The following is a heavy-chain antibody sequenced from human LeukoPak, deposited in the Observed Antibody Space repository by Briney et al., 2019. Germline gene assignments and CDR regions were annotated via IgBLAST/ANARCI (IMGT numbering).Heavy chain of an antibody. CDR1: GFTFSSYA. CDR3: ARRGTVTSYRYFDY. CDR2: ISSSGSTI. J-gene: IGHJ4*02. D-gene: IGHD4-11*01. V-gene: IGHV3-48*04. Sequence: GGSLRLSCAASGFTFSSYAMSWVRQAPGKGLEWVSYISSSGSTIYYADSVKGRFTISRDNAKNSLYLQMNSLRAEDTAVYYCARRGTVTSYRYFDYWGQGTLVTVSS.